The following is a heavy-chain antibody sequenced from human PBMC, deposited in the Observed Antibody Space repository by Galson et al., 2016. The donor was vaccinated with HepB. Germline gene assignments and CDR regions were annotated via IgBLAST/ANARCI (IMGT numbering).Heavy chain of an antibody. CDR2: VKSKTDGGTI. CDR3: STRAWGRKVSDY. Sequence: SLRLSCAASGLTFSKAWMSWVRQAPGKGLEWVGRVKSKTDGGTIDYAAPVKGRFTISRDDSKNTANLQMNSLKTEDTAVYYCSTRAWGRKVSDYWGQGTLVTVSS. J-gene: IGHJ4*02. D-gene: IGHD3-16*01. CDR1: GLTFSKAW. V-gene: IGHV3-15*01.